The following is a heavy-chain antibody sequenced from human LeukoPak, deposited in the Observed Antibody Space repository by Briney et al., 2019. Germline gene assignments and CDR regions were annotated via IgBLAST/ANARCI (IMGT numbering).Heavy chain of an antibody. CDR1: GFTVSSSF. CDR3: AREVIITPSYFDY. D-gene: IGHD3-22*01. V-gene: IGHV3-53*01. CDR2: IHRDDKT. Sequence: GGSLRLSCAASGFTVSSSFIYWVRRAPGKGLEWVSFIHRDDKTYYADSVKGRFTMSRDSSKNTLYLQMNSLGADDTAVYYCAREVIITPSYFDYWGQGILVTVSS. J-gene: IGHJ4*02.